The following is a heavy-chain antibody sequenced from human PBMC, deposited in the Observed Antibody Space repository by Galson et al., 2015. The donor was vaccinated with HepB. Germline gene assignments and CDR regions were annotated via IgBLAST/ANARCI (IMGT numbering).Heavy chain of an antibody. CDR3: ARSGSTGQVDY. V-gene: IGHV3-21*06. CDR2: ITHTRGFM. J-gene: IGHJ4*02. Sequence: SLRLSCAASGFSVSSNYMNWVRQAPGKGLEWVSSITHTRGFMYYADSLKGRFTISRDNAKNSLYLQMNSLTAADTAVYYCARSGSTGQVDYWGQGTLVTVSS. CDR1: GFSVSSNY. D-gene: IGHD1-14*01.